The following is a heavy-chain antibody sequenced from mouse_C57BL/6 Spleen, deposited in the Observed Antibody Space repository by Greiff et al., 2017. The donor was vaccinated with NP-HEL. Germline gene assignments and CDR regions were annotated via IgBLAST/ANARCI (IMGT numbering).Heavy chain of an antibody. V-gene: IGHV1-42*01. D-gene: IGHD1-1*01. J-gene: IGHJ2*01. CDR2: INPSTGGT. Sequence: VQLKESGPELVKPGASVKISCKASGYSFTGYYMNWVKQSPEKSLEWIGEINPSTGGTTYNQKFKAKATLTVDKSSSTAYMQLKSLTSEDSAVYYCARGRKLRDGYYFDYWGQGTTLTVSS. CDR3: ARGRKLRDGYYFDY. CDR1: GYSFTGYY.